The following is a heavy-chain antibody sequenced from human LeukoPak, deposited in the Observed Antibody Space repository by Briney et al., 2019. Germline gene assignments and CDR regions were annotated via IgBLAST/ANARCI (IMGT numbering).Heavy chain of an antibody. CDR2: IYYTGRT. CDR1: GGSISSSSYY. D-gene: IGHD3-16*01. CDR3: ASLGKLGYYFDY. Sequence: SETLSLTCTVSGGSISSSSYYWGWIRQPPGKGLEWIGSIYYTGRTYYNPSLESRFTISVDTSKNQFSLKLSSVTAADTAMYYCASLGKLGYYFDYWGQGTLVTVSS. V-gene: IGHV4-39*01. J-gene: IGHJ4*02.